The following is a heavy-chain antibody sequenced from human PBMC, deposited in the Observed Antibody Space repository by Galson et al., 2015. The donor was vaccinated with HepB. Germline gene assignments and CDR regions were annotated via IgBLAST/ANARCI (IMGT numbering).Heavy chain of an antibody. CDR3: ARHIGYYYGLDV. J-gene: IGHJ6*02. CDR1: GGSISNYY. V-gene: IGHV4-59*08. Sequence: SETLSLTCTVSGGSISNYYWNWVRQPPGKGLEWIGYIYYSGTTKYNPSLMNRVTISIDTSKNQFSLRLSSVTAADTAVYFCARHIGYYYGLDVWGQGTTVTVSS. CDR2: IYYSGTT.